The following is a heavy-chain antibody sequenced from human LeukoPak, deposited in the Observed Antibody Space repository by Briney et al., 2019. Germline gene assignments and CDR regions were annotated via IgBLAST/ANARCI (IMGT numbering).Heavy chain of an antibody. V-gene: IGHV3-23*01. J-gene: IGHJ4*02. CDR3: ARDQRKYCSKTSCYVYDI. CDR1: RFTFSSYA. D-gene: IGHD3-9*01. Sequence: GGSLRLSCAAFRFTFSSYAMTWVRQAPGKGLEWVSTISGSGDNTYYADSVKGRFTISRDNSKNTLYLQVSSLRAEDTAIYYCARDQRKYCSKTSCYVYDIWGQGTLVTVSS. CDR2: ISGSGDNT.